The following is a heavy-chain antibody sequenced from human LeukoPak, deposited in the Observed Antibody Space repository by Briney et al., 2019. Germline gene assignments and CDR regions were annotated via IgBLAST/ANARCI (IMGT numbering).Heavy chain of an antibody. D-gene: IGHD1-1*01. J-gene: IGHJ6*03. CDR3: ASKPAVQGYYYYMDV. CDR2: IKQDGSDK. V-gene: IGHV3-7*01. CDR1: GFTFSSYW. Sequence: GGSLRLSRAASGFTFSSYWMSWVRQAPGKGLEWVANIKQDGSDKYYVDSVKGRFTISRDNAKNSLYLQMNSLRAEDTAVYYCASKPAVQGYYYYMDVWGKGTTVTVSS.